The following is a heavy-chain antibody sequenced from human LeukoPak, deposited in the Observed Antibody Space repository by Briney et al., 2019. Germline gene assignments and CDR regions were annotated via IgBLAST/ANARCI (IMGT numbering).Heavy chain of an antibody. J-gene: IGHJ4*02. D-gene: IGHD2-21*01. V-gene: IGHV3-23*01. CDR2: ISGNGENT. CDR3: TKKSPYGGRDS. Sequence: GSLRLSCAASGFTFSSYSMSWIRQAPGKGLEWVSAISGNGENTYYADSMKGRFTISRDNSKNILYLQMSSLRAEDTAIYYCTKKSPYGGRDSWGQGTLVTVSS. CDR1: GFTFSSYS.